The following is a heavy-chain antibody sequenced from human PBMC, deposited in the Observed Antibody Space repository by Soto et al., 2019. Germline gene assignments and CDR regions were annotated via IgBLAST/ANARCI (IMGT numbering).Heavy chain of an antibody. CDR2: ISSSSSYI. CDR1: GFTFSSYS. D-gene: IGHD7-27*01. Sequence: GGSLRLSCAASGFTFSSYSMNWVRQAPGKGLEWVSSISSSSSYIYYADSVKGRFTISRDNAKNSLYLQMNSLRAEDTAVYYCATDAGDAAYFDYWGQGTLVTVSS. J-gene: IGHJ4*02. V-gene: IGHV3-21*01. CDR3: ATDAGDAAYFDY.